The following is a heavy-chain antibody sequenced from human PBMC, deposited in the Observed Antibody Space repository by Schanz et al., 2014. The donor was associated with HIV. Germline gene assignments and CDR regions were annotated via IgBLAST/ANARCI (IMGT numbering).Heavy chain of an antibody. CDR3: TRGRFLERGGMDV. V-gene: IGHV3-33*08. D-gene: IGHD3-3*01. CDR2: IWFDGRNK. Sequence: QVQLVESGGGVVQPGRSLRLSCAASGFTFSSYGMYWVRQAPGKGLEWVAVIWFDGRNKYYGDSVKGRFMISRDNSNNTLYLQMNSLRAEVTAVYFCTRGRFLERGGMDVWGQGTAVTVSS. CDR1: GFTFSSYG. J-gene: IGHJ6*02.